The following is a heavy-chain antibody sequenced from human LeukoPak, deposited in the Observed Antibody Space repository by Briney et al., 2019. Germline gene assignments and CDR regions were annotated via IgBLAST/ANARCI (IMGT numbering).Heavy chain of an antibody. CDR3: ARDRGNWAFDY. CDR1: GFTVSSNY. J-gene: IGHJ4*02. CDR2: IYSGGST. Sequence: PGGSLRLSCAASGFTVSSNYMSWVRQAPGKGLEWVSVIYSGGSTYYADSVKGRFTISRDNSKNTLYLQMNSLRAEDTAVYYCARDRGNWAFDYWGQGTLVAVSS. V-gene: IGHV3-66*01. D-gene: IGHD1-1*01.